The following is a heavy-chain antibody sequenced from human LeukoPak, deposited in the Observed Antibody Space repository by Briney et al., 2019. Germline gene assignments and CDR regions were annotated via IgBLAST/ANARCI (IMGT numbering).Heavy chain of an antibody. Sequence: ASVKVSCKASGYTFTSYGISWVRQAPGQGLEWMGWINPNSGGTNYAQKFQGRVTMTRDTSISTAYMELSRLRSDDTAVYYCARDSVSLNAFDIWGQGTMVTVSS. V-gene: IGHV1-2*02. CDR3: ARDSVSLNAFDI. CDR2: INPNSGGT. J-gene: IGHJ3*02. CDR1: GYTFTSYG.